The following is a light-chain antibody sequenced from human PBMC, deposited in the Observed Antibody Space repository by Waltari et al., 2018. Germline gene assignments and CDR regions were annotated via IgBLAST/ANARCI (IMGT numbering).Light chain of an antibody. J-gene: IGLJ1*01. CDR2: EVS. CDR1: SSDVGGYNS. V-gene: IGLV2-14*01. Sequence: QSALTQPASVSGSPGQSLPISCTGTSSDVGGYNSVSWYQQHPGKAPKLMIYEVSNRPSGVSNRFSGSKSGNTASLTISGLQAEDEADYYCSSYTSSSTLYVFGTGTKVTVL. CDR3: SSYTSSSTLYV.